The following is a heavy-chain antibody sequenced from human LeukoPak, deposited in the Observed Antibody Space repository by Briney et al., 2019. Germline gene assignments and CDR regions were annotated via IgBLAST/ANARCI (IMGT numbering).Heavy chain of an antibody. CDR3: AIKQGPYDSSGYPPLDF. Sequence: GGSLRLSCAASGFTFSSYGMHWVRQAPGKGLEWVAFIRYDGSNKYYADSVEGRFTISRDNSKNTLYLQMNSLRAEDPAVYYCAIKQGPYDSSGYPPLDFWGQGTLVTVSS. CDR2: IRYDGSNK. V-gene: IGHV3-30*02. D-gene: IGHD3-22*01. J-gene: IGHJ4*02. CDR1: GFTFSSYG.